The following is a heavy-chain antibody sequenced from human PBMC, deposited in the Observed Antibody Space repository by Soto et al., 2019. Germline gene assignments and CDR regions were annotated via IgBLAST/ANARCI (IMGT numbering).Heavy chain of an antibody. D-gene: IGHD6-6*01. CDR1: GGSISRSNW. J-gene: IGHJ2*01. CDR3: TRVLAAHGNRWYFDL. Sequence: QVQLQASGPGLVKLAGTLSVTCAVPGGSISRSNWWSWVRQPPGKGLEWIAEIYHSGNTNYNPSLMSRVPRSVDKSHHRCSLNLTSVTAADTAVYYCTRVLAAHGNRWYFDLWGRGTLVSVSS. CDR2: IYHSGNT. V-gene: IGHV4-4*02.